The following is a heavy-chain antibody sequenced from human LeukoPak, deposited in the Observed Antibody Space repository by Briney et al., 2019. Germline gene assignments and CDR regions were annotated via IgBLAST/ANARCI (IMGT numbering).Heavy chain of an antibody. Sequence: ASVKVSCKASGYTFTSFGISWVRQAPGQGLEWMGWISAYNANTNFAQNLQGRVTMTTDTSTSTAYMELRSLRSDDTAVYYCARGRNRYWNYKKFLDYWGQGTLVTVSS. J-gene: IGHJ4*02. V-gene: IGHV1-18*01. D-gene: IGHD1-7*01. CDR3: ARGRNRYWNYKKFLDY. CDR1: GYTFTSFG. CDR2: ISAYNANT.